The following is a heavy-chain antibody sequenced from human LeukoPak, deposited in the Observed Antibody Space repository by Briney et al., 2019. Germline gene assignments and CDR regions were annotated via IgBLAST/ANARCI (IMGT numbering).Heavy chain of an antibody. CDR2: IYYSGST. CDR1: GGSISNSNSY. CDR3: ARVVVPGWFAP. D-gene: IGHD2-15*01. Sequence: SETLSLTCTVSGGSISNSNSYWGWIRQSPGKGLEWIANIYYSGSTYYNPSLKSRLTISVDTSKNQFSLKLSSVTAADTAVYYCARVVVPGWFAPWGQGTLVTVSS. V-gene: IGHV4-39*07. J-gene: IGHJ5*02.